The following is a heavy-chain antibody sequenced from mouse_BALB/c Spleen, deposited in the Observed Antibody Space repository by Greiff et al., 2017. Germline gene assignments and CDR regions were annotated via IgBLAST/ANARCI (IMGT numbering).Heavy chain of an antibody. CDR1: GYAFTSYN. J-gene: IGHJ4*01. Sequence: VQLQQSGPELVKPGASVKVSCKASGYAFTSYNMYWVKQSHGKSLEWIGYIDPYNGGTSYNQKFKGKATLTVDKSSSTAYMHLNSLTSEDSAVYYCARCLLYDGVYYAMDYWGQGTSDTVSS. V-gene: IGHV1S135*01. CDR3: ARCLLYDGVYYAMDY. CDR2: IDPYNGGT. D-gene: IGHD2-3*01.